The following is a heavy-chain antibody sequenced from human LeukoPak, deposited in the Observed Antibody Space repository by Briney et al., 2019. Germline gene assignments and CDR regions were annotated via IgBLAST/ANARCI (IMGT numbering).Heavy chain of an antibody. CDR2: ISAYNGNT. V-gene: IGHV1-18*01. Sequence: ASVKVSCKDSGYTFTSYCICWVRQAPGQGLEWMGWISAYNGNTNYAQNLQGRVTMTTDTSTSTAYMELRSLRSDDTAVYYCARGGYCSGANCYQTKFDPWGQGTLVTVSS. J-gene: IGHJ5*02. CDR3: ARGGYCSGANCYQTKFDP. CDR1: GYTFTSYC. D-gene: IGHD2-15*01.